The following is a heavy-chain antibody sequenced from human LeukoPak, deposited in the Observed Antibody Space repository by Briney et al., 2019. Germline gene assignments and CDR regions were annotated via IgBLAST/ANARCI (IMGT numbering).Heavy chain of an antibody. J-gene: IGHJ4*02. D-gene: IGHD6-19*01. CDR1: GGSISSGSYY. Sequence: SETLSLTCTVSGGSISSGSYYWSWIRQPPGKGLEWIGYIYYSGSTNYNPSLKSRVTISVDTSKNQFSLKLSSVTAADTAVYYCARRSGWYEPFDYWGQGTLVTVSS. CDR3: ARRSGWYEPFDY. CDR2: IYYSGST. V-gene: IGHV4-61*01.